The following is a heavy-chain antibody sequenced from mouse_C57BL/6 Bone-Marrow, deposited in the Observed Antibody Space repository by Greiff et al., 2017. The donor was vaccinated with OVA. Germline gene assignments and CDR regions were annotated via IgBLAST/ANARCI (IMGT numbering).Heavy chain of an antibody. Sequence: QVQLKQPGAELVKPGASVKLSCKASGYTFTSYWMQWVKQRPGQGLEWIGEIDPSDSYTTYNQKFKGKATLTVNTASSTAYMQLSSLTSEDSAVYYCARSYDYDGDWYVDVWGTGTTVTVSS. CDR3: ARSYDYDGDWYVDV. D-gene: IGHD2-4*01. CDR1: GYTFTSYW. CDR2: IDPSDSYT. J-gene: IGHJ1*03. V-gene: IGHV1-50*01.